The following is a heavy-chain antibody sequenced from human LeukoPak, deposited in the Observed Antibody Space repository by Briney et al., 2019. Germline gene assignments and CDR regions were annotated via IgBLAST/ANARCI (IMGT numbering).Heavy chain of an antibody. CDR2: IYAGNSDA. J-gene: IGHJ4*02. CDR1: GYPFTTSW. V-gene: IGHV5-51*01. CDR3: AIINHPDGRVY. Sequence: PGASLKISCQGFGYPFTTSWIGWVRQLPGKGLEWTAIIYAGNSDAKYSPSFQGQVSISTDRSISTAYLHWSSLKASDTAIYYCAIINHPDGRVYWGQGTLVTVSS. D-gene: IGHD5-24*01.